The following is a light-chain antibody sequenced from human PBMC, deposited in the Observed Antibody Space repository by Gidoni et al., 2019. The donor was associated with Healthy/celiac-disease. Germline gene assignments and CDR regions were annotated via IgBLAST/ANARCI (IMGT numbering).Light chain of an antibody. V-gene: IGKV3-20*01. CDR2: GAS. CDR3: QQYGSSPWT. CDR1: QSVSSSY. Sequence: EIVLTQSPGTLSLSQGERATLSVRASQSVSSSYLAWYQQKPGQAPRLLIYGASSRATGIPDRFSGSGSGTDFTLTISRLEPEDFAVYYCQQYGSSPWTFGQGTKVEIK. J-gene: IGKJ1*01.